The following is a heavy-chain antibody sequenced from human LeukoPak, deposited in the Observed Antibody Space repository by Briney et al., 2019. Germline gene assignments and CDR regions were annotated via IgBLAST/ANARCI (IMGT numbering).Heavy chain of an antibody. Sequence: SETLSLTCAVYGGSFSGYYWSWIRQPPGKGLEWIGEINHSGSTNYNPSLKSRVTISVDTSKNQFSLKLSSVTAADTAVYYCARDAYSSGWPPYDAFDIWGQGTMVTVSS. CDR3: ARDAYSSGWPPYDAFDI. D-gene: IGHD6-19*01. CDR1: GGSFSGYY. V-gene: IGHV4-34*01. CDR2: INHSGST. J-gene: IGHJ3*02.